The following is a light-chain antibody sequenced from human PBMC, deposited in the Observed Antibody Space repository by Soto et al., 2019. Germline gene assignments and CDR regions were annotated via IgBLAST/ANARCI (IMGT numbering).Light chain of an antibody. CDR1: QNINNY. CDR3: QQYENLPT. V-gene: IGKV1-33*01. J-gene: IGKJ5*01. CDR2: DAS. Sequence: IQMTQSPSPLSGSVGDRVTITCQASQNINNYLNWYQQKPGRAPKLLIYDASNLEAGVPSRFRGSGSGTDFTFTISRLQPEDIATYYCQQYENLPTFGQGTRLEIK.